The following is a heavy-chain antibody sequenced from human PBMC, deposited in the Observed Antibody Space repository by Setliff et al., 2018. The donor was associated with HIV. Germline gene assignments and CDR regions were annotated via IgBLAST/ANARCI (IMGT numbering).Heavy chain of an antibody. CDR3: ARGSRLDDSSGYYNY. V-gene: IGHV4-34*01. D-gene: IGHD3-22*01. CDR2: INHSGST. CDR1: GGSFSGYY. J-gene: IGHJ4*02. Sequence: LSLTCAVYGGSFSGYYWSWIRQPPGKGLEWIGEINHSGSTNYNPSLESRVTISVDTSKSQFSLKLTSVTAADTAMYYCARGSRLDDSSGYYNYWGQGTLVTVS.